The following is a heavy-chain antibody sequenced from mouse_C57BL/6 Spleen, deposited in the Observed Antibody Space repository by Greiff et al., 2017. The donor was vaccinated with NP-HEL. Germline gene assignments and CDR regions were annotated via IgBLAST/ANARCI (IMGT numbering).Heavy chain of an antibody. CDR1: GGKGRREG. V-gene: IGHV5-6*01. J-gene: IGHJ2*01. CDR3: ARPLLGRGALDY. Sequence: EGKRREAGGDVVKPGGSLKLSCAASGGKGRREGRWGGGETRGKRREGGEKRRRGGRDTYYPDSVKGRFTISRDNAKNTLYLQMSSLKSEDTAMYYCARPLLGRGALDYWGQGTTLTVSS. CDR2: RRRGGRDT. D-gene: IGHD4-1*01.